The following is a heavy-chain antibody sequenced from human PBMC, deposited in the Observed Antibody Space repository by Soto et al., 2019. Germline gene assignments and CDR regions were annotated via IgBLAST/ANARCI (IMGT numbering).Heavy chain of an antibody. CDR1: GGSISSSRYY. CDR2: IYQSGNT. CDR3: ARGVSLSGINYVDV. Sequence: QLQLQESGPGLVKPSETLSLTCTVSGGSISSSRYYWGWIRRPPGKGLEWIGSIYQSGNTYSNPSLKSRPTISMDTSKSQFSLKLSSVTAADTAVYFCARGVSLSGINYVDVWGQGSTVTVS. V-gene: IGHV4-39*01. D-gene: IGHD3-10*01. J-gene: IGHJ6*02.